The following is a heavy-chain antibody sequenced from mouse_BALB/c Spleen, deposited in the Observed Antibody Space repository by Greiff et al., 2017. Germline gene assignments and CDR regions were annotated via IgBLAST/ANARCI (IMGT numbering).Heavy chain of an antibody. CDR3: ARSPGRYAMDY. CDR1: GFTFSSFG. V-gene: IGHV5-17*02. J-gene: IGHJ4*01. CDR2: ISSGSSTI. Sequence: EVMLVESGGGLVQPGGSRKLSCAASGFTFSSFGMHWVRQAPEKGLEWVAYISSGSSTIYYADTVKGRFTISRDNPKNTLFLQMTSLRSEDTAMYYCARSPGRYAMDYWGQGTSVTVSS.